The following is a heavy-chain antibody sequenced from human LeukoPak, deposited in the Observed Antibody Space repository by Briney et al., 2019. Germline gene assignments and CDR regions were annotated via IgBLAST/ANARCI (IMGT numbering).Heavy chain of an antibody. J-gene: IGHJ4*02. CDR3: ASGYSGYDSEGDY. D-gene: IGHD5-12*01. V-gene: IGHV1-2*02. Sequence: GASVKVSCKASGYTFTGYCMHWVRQAPGQGLEWMGWINPNSGGTNYAQKFQGRVTMTRDTSISTAYMELSRLRSDDTAVYYCASGYSGYDSEGDYWGRGTLVTVSS. CDR1: GYTFTGYC. CDR2: INPNSGGT.